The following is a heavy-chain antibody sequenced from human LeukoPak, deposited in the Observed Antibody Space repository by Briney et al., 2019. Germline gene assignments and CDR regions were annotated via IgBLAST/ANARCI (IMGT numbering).Heavy chain of an antibody. J-gene: IGHJ4*02. Sequence: GGSLRLSCTASGFTFSNYAMSWVRQAPGTGLEWVSCISGSGAGTYYADSVKGRVTISRDNSKNTLYLQMDSLRAEDTAVYYCAKGGKWDVTPFDYWGQGTLVTVSS. CDR1: GFTFSNYA. V-gene: IGHV3-23*01. CDR2: ISGSGAGT. D-gene: IGHD1-26*01. CDR3: AKGGKWDVTPFDY.